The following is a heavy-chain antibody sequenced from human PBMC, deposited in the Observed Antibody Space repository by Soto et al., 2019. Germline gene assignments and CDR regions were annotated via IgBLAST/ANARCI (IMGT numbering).Heavy chain of an antibody. CDR3: ARAEWELLGYYFDY. Sequence: QVQLVQSGAEVKKPGSSVKVSCKASGGTFSSYAISWVRQAPGQGLEWMGGIIPIFGTANYAQKFQGRGTITADESTSTAYMELSSLRSEDTDVYYCARAEWELLGYYFDYWGQGTLVTVSS. V-gene: IGHV1-69*01. CDR2: IIPIFGTA. J-gene: IGHJ4*02. D-gene: IGHD1-26*01. CDR1: GGTFSSYA.